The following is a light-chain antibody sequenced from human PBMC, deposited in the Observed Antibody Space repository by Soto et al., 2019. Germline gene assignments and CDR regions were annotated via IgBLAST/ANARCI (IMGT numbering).Light chain of an antibody. V-gene: IGKV3-15*01. Sequence: EIXMTQAPATLSVSSGERATIAXRASQSVRLNLAWYQQKPGXAPRXXXYGXSTRATGIPARFSGSGSGTEFTLTISSLQSEDFVAYYCQQYNNWMSTFGQGTQVEI. J-gene: IGKJ5*01. CDR1: QSVRLN. CDR2: GXS. CDR3: QQYNNWMST.